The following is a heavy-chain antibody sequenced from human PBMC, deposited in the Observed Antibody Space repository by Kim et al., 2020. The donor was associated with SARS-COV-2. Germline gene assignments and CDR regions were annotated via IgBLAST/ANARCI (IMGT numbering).Heavy chain of an antibody. CDR2: ISSSSSTI. J-gene: IGHJ4*02. D-gene: IGHD6-19*01. CDR3: ASYSSGWYGGLDY. Sequence: GGSLRLSCAASGFTFSSYSMNWVRQAPGKGLEWVSYISSSSSTIYYADSVKGRFTISRDNAKNSLYLQMNSLRDEDTAVYYCASYSSGWYGGLDYWGQGTLVTVSS. V-gene: IGHV3-48*02. CDR1: GFTFSSYS.